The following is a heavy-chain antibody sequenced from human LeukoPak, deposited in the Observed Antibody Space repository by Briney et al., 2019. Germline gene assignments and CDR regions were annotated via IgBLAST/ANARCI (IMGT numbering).Heavy chain of an antibody. CDR1: GYTFTDYY. CDR3: ARANFIYYGSSTCLFDY. D-gene: IGHD2-2*01. V-gene: IGHV1-2*02. CDR2: INPNDGDT. J-gene: IGHJ4*02. Sequence: GASVKVSCKASGYTFTDYYMHWVRQAPGQGFEWMGWINPNDGDTNYAQTFQGRVTMTRDTSISTAHMELSRLRSDDTAVYYCARANFIYYGSSTCLFDYWGQGTLVTVSS.